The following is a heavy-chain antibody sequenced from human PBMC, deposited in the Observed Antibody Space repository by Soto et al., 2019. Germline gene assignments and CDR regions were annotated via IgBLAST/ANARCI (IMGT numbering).Heavy chain of an antibody. J-gene: IGHJ6*02. Sequence: ASVKVSCKASGYTFTSYYMHWVRQAPGQGLEWMGIINPSGGSTSYAQKFQGRVTMTRDTSTSTVYMELSSLRSEDTAVYYCASRGRERFLEWLFPYYYYYGMDVWGQGTTVTVSS. V-gene: IGHV1-46*01. CDR2: INPSGGST. D-gene: IGHD3-3*01. CDR1: GYTFTSYY. CDR3: ASRGRERFLEWLFPYYYYYGMDV.